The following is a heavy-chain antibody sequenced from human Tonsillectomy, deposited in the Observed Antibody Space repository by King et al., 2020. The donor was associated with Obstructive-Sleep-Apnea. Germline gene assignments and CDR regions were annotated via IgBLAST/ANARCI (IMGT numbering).Heavy chain of an antibody. J-gene: IGHJ4*02. CDR1: GGSISSYY. CDR2: IYYSGST. CDR3: ARNRAVAGTFAGFDY. V-gene: IGHV4-59*01. D-gene: IGHD6-19*01. Sequence: QLQESGPGLVKPSETLSLTCTVSGGSISSYYWSWIRQPPGKGLEWIGYIYYSGSTNYNPSLQSRVTISVDTSKNQFSLKLSSVTAADTAVYYCARNRAVAGTFAGFDYWGQGTLVTVSS.